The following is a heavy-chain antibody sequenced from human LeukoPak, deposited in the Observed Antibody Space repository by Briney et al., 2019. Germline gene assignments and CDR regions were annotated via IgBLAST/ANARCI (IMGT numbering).Heavy chain of an antibody. J-gene: IGHJ6*02. CDR1: GFTFNSYG. V-gene: IGHV3-33*01. Sequence: PGGSLRLSCAASGFTFNSYGMQWVRQAPGKGLGWVAAIRYDGSNKYYADSVKGRFTISRDNSKNTLYLQMNSLRAEDTAVYYCARDLENCSGGSCYYYYYGMDVWGQGTTVTVSS. CDR2: IRYDGSNK. D-gene: IGHD2-15*01. CDR3: ARDLENCSGGSCYYYYYGMDV.